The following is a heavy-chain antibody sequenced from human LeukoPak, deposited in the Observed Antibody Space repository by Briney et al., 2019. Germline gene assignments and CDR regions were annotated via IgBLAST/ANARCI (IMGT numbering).Heavy chain of an antibody. CDR2: ISGSAGST. CDR1: GFTFSSYA. D-gene: IGHD4-17*01. CDR3: AKSVTTVPHYFDY. J-gene: IGHJ4*02. V-gene: IGHV3-23*01. Sequence: GGSLRLSCAASGFTFSSYAMSWVRQAPGKGLECVSDISGSAGSTHYADSVKGRFTISRDTSKNTLYLQMNSLRAEDTAIYYCAKSVTTVPHYFDYWGQGTLVTVSS.